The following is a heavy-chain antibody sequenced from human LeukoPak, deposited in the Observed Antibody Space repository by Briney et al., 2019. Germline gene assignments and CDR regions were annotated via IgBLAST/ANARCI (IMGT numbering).Heavy chain of an antibody. CDR1: GFTFSNYA. CDR2: IGTAGDP. J-gene: IGHJ6*02. CDR3: ARGSAVVGATGYYNGMDV. V-gene: IGHV3-13*05. D-gene: IGHD1-26*01. Sequence: PGGSLRLSCAASGFTFSNYAMSWVRQAPGKGLEWVSGIGTAGDPYYPGSVKGRFTISRENAKNSLYLQMNSLRAGDTAVYYCARGSAVVGATGYYNGMDVWGQGTTVTVSS.